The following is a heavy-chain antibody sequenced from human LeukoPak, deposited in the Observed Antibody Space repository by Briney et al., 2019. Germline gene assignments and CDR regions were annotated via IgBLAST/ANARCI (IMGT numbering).Heavy chain of an antibody. CDR1: GFTFSNYW. Sequence: GGSLRLSCAASGFTFSNYWMTWVRQAPGKWLEWVANIKQDGSEKYYVDSAKGRFTISRDNGKKSLYLQMNSLRVEDTAVYYCARGRGNSSSWYWDYWGQGTLVTVSS. D-gene: IGHD6-13*01. J-gene: IGHJ4*02. CDR2: IKQDGSEK. V-gene: IGHV3-7*01. CDR3: ARGRGNSSSWYWDY.